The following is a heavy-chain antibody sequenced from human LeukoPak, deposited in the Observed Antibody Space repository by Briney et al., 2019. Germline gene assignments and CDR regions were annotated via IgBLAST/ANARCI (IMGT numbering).Heavy chain of an antibody. D-gene: IGHD6-19*01. CDR2: ISYDGSNK. V-gene: IGHV3-30*04. CDR1: GFTFSSYA. Sequence: GRSLRLSCAASGFTFSSYAIHWVRQAPGKGLEWVAVISYDGSNKYYADSVKGRFTISRDNSKNTLYLQMNSLRAEDTAVYYSARDSAPKQWLSSIPFDYWGQGTLVTVSS. CDR3: ARDSAPKQWLSSIPFDY. J-gene: IGHJ4*02.